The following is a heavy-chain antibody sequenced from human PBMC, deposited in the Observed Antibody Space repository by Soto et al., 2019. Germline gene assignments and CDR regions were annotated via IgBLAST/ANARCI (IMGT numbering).Heavy chain of an antibody. Sequence: SETLSLTCIVSGGSISSSSYYWGWIRQPPGKGLEWIGSIYYSGSTYYNPSLKSRVTISVDTSKNQFSLKLSSVTAADPAVYYCARRFAPNCTNGVCYDYWGQGTLVTVSS. CDR2: IYYSGST. D-gene: IGHD2-8*01. CDR3: ARRFAPNCTNGVCYDY. J-gene: IGHJ4*02. V-gene: IGHV4-39*01. CDR1: GGSISSSSYY.